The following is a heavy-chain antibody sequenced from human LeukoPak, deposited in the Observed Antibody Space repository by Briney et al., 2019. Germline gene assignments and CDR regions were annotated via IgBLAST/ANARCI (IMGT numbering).Heavy chain of an antibody. Sequence: GGSLRLSCAASGFTIDDYTMHWVRQAPGKGLEWVSLISWDGGSTYYADSVKGRFTISRDNSKNSLYLQMNSLRTEDTALYYCAKDMDTAMVLDYYYGMDVWGQGTTVTVSS. CDR3: AKDMDTAMVLDYYYGMDV. CDR1: GFTIDDYT. D-gene: IGHD5-18*01. J-gene: IGHJ6*02. CDR2: ISWDGGST. V-gene: IGHV3-43*01.